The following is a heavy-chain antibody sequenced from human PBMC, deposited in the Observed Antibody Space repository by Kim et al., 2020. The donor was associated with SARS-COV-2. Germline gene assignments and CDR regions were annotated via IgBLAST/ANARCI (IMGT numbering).Heavy chain of an antibody. V-gene: IGHV3-23*01. D-gene: IGHD1-26*01. CDR3: AKSRGSGSDYGFDY. Sequence: ADSGQGRRPISRDNSKNTLYLQVNSLRADDTAVYYCAKSRGSGSDYGFDYWGQGTLVTVSS. J-gene: IGHJ4*02.